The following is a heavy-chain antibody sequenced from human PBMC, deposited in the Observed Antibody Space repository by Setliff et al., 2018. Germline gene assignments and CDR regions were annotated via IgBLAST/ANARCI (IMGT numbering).Heavy chain of an antibody. Sequence: ASVKVSCKTSGYSFTSYGISWVRQGPGQGLEWVGRISVYDGSTKYVEKFQGRVTMTTDTSTNTAYMELRSLGSDDTAVYYCARERDDDGMNYYGMDVWGQGTTVTVSS. CDR1: GYSFTSYG. CDR2: ISVYDGST. V-gene: IGHV1-18*01. CDR3: ARERDDDGMNYYGMDV. J-gene: IGHJ6*01. D-gene: IGHD1-26*01.